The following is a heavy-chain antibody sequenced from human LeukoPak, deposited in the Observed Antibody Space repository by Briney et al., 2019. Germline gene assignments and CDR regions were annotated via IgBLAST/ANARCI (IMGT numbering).Heavy chain of an antibody. J-gene: IGHJ2*01. V-gene: IGHV4-38-2*02. D-gene: IGHD2-15*01. CDR2: IYPSGST. CDR1: GYSIRSGYY. Sequence: SETLSLTCTVSGYSIRSGYYWGWIRQPPGKRLEWIGSIYPSGSTFYNPSLKSRVTISVDTSKNQFYLKVNSVTAADTAVYYSASPRDTAVVVAATAGYFDLWGRGTQVTVSS. CDR3: ASPRDTAVVVAATAGYFDL.